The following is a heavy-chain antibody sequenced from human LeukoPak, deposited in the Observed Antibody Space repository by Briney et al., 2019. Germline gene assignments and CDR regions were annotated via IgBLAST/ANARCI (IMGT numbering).Heavy chain of an antibody. CDR3: ARDRGDDYGDYVAFDY. CDR1: GFTFSSYS. D-gene: IGHD4-17*01. Sequence: GGSLRLSCAASGFTFSSYSMNWVRQAPGKGLEWVSYISSSSSTIYYADSVKGRFTISRDNAKNSLYLQMNSLRAEDTAVYYCARDRGDDYGDYVAFDYWGQGTLVTVSS. CDR2: ISSSSSTI. J-gene: IGHJ4*02. V-gene: IGHV3-48*01.